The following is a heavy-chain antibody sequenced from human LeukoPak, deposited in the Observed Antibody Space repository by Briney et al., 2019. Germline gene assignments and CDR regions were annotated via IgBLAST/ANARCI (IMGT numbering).Heavy chain of an antibody. CDR2: IYYSGST. CDR3: ARGGGRQQLVHYYYYGMDV. J-gene: IGHJ6*02. Sequence: SETLSLTCTVSGGSISSYYWSWIRQPPGKGLEWIGYIYYSGSTNYNPSLKSRVTISVGTSKNQFSLKLSSVTAADTAVYYCARGGGRQQLVHYYYYGMDVWGQGTTVTVSS. V-gene: IGHV4-59*08. D-gene: IGHD6-13*01. CDR1: GGSISSYY.